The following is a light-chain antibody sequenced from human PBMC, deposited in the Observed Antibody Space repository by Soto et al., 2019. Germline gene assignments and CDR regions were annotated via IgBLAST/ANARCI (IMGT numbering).Light chain of an antibody. CDR2: GTS. CDR3: QQLNYLPPLT. CDR1: QSVSSN. Sequence: IVMKNSPATLSVSQGERATLSCRASQSVSSNLAWYQQKPGQPPRLLIYGTSTRATGIPARFSGSGSGTEFTLTISSLQSEDFAVYYCQQLNYLPPLTFGGVANVDIK. J-gene: IGKJ4*01. V-gene: IGKV3-15*01.